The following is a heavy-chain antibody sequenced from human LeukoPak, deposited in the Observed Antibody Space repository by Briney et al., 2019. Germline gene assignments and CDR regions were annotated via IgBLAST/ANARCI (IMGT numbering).Heavy chain of an antibody. J-gene: IGHJ3*02. CDR3: ARGYCSGGSCYSAFDI. CDR1: GGSISSYY. CDR2: IYHSGST. V-gene: IGHV4-59*12. D-gene: IGHD2-15*01. Sequence: PSETLSLTCTVSGGSISSYYWSWIRQPPGKGLEWIGYIYHSGSTYYNPSLKSRVTISVDRSKNQFSLKLSSVTAADTAVYYCARGYCSGGSCYSAFDIWGQGTMVTVSS.